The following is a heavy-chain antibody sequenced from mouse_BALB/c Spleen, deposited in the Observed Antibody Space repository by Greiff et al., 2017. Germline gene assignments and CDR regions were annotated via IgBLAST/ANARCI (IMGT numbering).Heavy chain of an antibody. CDR2: IYPSDSYT. V-gene: IGHV1-69*02. Sequence: QVQLQQPGAELVRPGASVKLSCKASGYTFTSYWINWVKQRPGQGLEWIGNIYPSDSYTNYNQKFKDKATLTVDKSSSTAYMQLSSPTSEDSAVYYCTRGGFYDGYSWFAYWGQGTLVTVSA. D-gene: IGHD2-3*01. CDR1: GYTFTSYW. CDR3: TRGGFYDGYSWFAY. J-gene: IGHJ3*01.